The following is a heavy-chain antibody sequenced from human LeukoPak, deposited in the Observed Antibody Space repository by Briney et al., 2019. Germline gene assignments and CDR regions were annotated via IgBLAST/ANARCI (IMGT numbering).Heavy chain of an antibody. CDR2: IYYSGST. V-gene: IGHV4-59*01. CDR3: ASGKYDFWSGYYESYYYYGMDV. J-gene: IGHJ6*02. D-gene: IGHD3-3*01. CDR1: GGSISSYY. Sequence: SETLSLTCTVSGGSISSYYWSWIRQPPGKGLEWIGYIYYSGSTNYNPSLKSRVTISVDTSKNQFSLKLSSVTAADTAVYYCASGKYDFWSGYYESYYYYGMDVWGQGTTVTVSS.